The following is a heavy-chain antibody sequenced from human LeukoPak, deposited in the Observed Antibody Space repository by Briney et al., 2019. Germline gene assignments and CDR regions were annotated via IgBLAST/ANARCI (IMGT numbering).Heavy chain of an antibody. J-gene: IGHJ5*02. CDR3: ARSRITTGIHWFDP. CDR2: IYPGDSDT. D-gene: IGHD3-3*01. Sequence: GESLKISCKGSGYSFTTYWIGWERQMPGKGLEWMGIIYPGDSDTRYSPSFQGQVTISVDKSISTAYLQWSSLKASDTAMYYCARSRITTGIHWFDPWGQGTLVTVSS. CDR1: GYSFTTYW. V-gene: IGHV5-51*01.